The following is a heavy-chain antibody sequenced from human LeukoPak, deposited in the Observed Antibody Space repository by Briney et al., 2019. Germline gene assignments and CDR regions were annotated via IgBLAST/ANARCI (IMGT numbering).Heavy chain of an antibody. D-gene: IGHD3-22*01. Sequence: GESLKISCAASGFTFSSYSMNWVRQAPGKGLEWVSSISSSSSYIYYADSVKGRFTISRDNAKNSLYLQMNSLRAEDTAVYYCARDLTAYYYDSSGYRGRAYYYYYMDVWGKGTTVTVSS. V-gene: IGHV3-21*01. CDR2: ISSSSSYI. J-gene: IGHJ6*03. CDR3: ARDLTAYYYDSSGYRGRAYYYYYMDV. CDR1: GFTFSSYS.